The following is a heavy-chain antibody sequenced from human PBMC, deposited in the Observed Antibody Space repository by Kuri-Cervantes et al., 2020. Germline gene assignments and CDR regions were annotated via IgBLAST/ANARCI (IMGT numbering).Heavy chain of an antibody. V-gene: IGHV1-69*13. CDR3: AVSLRFLEWLDYYYYGMDV. CDR2: IIPIFGTA. J-gene: IGHJ6*02. Sequence: SVKVSCKASGYTFTGYYMHWVRQAPGQGLEWMGGIIPIFGTANYAQKFQGRVTITADESTSTAYMELSSLRSEDTAVYYCAVSLRFLEWLDYYYYGMDVWGQGTTVTVSS. CDR1: GYTFTGYY. D-gene: IGHD3-3*01.